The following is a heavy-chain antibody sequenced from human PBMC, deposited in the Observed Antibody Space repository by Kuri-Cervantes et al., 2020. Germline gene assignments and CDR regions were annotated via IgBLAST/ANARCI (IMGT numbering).Heavy chain of an antibody. CDR2: INPNSGGT. D-gene: IGHD6-19*01. CDR3: ARGQEYGGQWLVH. Sequence: ASVKVSCKASGYTFTGYYMHWVRQAPGQGLEWMGWINPNSGGTNYAQKFQGWVTMTRDTSISTAYMELRSLRSEDTAVYYCARGQEYGGQWLVHWGQGTLVTVSS. CDR1: GYTFTGYY. V-gene: IGHV1-2*04. J-gene: IGHJ4*02.